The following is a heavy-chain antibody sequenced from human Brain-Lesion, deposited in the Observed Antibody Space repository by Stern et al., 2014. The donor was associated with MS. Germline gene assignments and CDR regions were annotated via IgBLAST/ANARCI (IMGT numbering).Heavy chain of an antibody. CDR3: ATLSPGAVGNYYRHFDY. Sequence: QVQLVQSGAEVKKPGASVKVSCKVSGYTLTELSMHWVRQAPRKGLECMGGFDPEAGETIYAQKFPGRVNMAEDTYINTAYMELSSLRSEDTAVYYCATLSPGAVGNYYRHFDYWGQGTLVTVSS. V-gene: IGHV1-24*01. D-gene: IGHD1-26*01. CDR1: GYTLTELS. J-gene: IGHJ4*02. CDR2: FDPEAGET.